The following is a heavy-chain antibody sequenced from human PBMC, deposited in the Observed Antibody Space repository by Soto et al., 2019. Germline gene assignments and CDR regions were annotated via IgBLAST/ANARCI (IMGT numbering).Heavy chain of an antibody. CDR3: ATGGERDYYDTSGWR. D-gene: IGHD3-22*01. J-gene: IGHJ1*01. CDR1: GGTFSNYA. V-gene: IGHV1-69*12. CDR2: IIPIFGTV. Sequence: QVQLVQSGAEVKKPGSSVKVSCKASGGTFSNYALDWVRQAPGQGLEWMGGIIPIFGTVRHAQNFQGRVTITADDSTATAYMELRSLRSEDSAMYYCATGGERDYYDTSGWRWGQGTLVTVSS.